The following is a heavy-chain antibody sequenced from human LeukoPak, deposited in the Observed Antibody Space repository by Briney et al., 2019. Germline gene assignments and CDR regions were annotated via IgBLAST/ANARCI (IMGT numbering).Heavy chain of an antibody. CDR2: ISAYNGNT. J-gene: IGHJ6*03. Sequence: GASVKVSCKASGYTFTSYGISWVRQAPGQGLEWMGWISAYNGNTNYAQKLQGRVTMTTDTSTSTAYMGLRSLRSDDTAVYYCARQDGYYYDSSGTYYYYYMDVWGKGTTVTVSS. D-gene: IGHD3-22*01. CDR1: GYTFTSYG. CDR3: ARQDGYYYDSSGTYYYYYMDV. V-gene: IGHV1-18*01.